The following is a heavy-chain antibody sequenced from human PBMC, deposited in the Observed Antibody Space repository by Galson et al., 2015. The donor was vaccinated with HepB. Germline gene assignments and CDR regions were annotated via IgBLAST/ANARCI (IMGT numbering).Heavy chain of an antibody. V-gene: IGHV3-30*04. Sequence: SLRLSCAASGFTFSSYAMHWVRQAPGKGLEWVAVISYDGSNKYYADSVKGRFTISRDNSKNTLYLQMNSLRAEDTAVYYCARCGSSTSCYGAGPDYWGQGTLVTVSS. CDR3: ARCGSSTSCYGAGPDY. CDR1: GFTFSSYA. J-gene: IGHJ4*02. D-gene: IGHD2-2*01. CDR2: ISYDGSNK.